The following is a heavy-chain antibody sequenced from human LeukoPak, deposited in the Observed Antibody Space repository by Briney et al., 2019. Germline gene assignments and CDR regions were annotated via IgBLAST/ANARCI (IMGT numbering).Heavy chain of an antibody. CDR3: ARDLSGVDY. CDR1: GFTSSSYA. J-gene: IGHJ4*02. D-gene: IGHD7-27*01. CDR2: IWYDGSNK. Sequence: PGRSLRLSCAASGFTSSSYAMHWVRQAPGKGLEWVAVIWYDGSNKYYADSVKGRFTISRDNSKNTLYLQMNSLRAEDTAVYYCARDLSGVDYWGQGTLVTVSS. V-gene: IGHV3-33*08.